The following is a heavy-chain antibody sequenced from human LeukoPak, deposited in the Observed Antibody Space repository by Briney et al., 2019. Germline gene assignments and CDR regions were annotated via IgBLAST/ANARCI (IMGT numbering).Heavy chain of an antibody. CDR2: ISAYNGST. CDR3: ARGADILTGYFSGFDY. CDR1: GYTFTSYG. Sequence: ASVKVSCKASGYTFTSYGISWVRQAPGQGLEWMGWISAYNGSTNYAQKLQGRVTMTRDISTSTAYMELRSLRSDDAAVYYCARGADILTGYFSGFDYWGQGTLVTVSS. V-gene: IGHV1-18*01. D-gene: IGHD3-9*01. J-gene: IGHJ4*02.